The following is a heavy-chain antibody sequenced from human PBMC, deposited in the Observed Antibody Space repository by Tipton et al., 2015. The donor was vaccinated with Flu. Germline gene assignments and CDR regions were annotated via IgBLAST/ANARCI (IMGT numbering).Heavy chain of an antibody. CDR1: GGSLTNYY. D-gene: IGHD1-1*01. CDR2: VHYTGKT. CDR3: ARHTYAQLGPPYFDF. J-gene: IGHJ4*02. V-gene: IGHV4-59*08. Sequence: TLSLTCSVSGGSLTNYYWSWIRQTPQKGLEWIGYVHYTGKTKFNPSLKSRLVMSVDPSKNQLYLRLTSLTASDTAVYYCARHTYAQLGPPYFDFWGQGTLVTVSS.